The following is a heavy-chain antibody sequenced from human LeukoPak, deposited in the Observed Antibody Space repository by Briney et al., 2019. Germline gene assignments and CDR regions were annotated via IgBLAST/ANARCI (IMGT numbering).Heavy chain of an antibody. J-gene: IGHJ4*02. CDR1: GFTVSSNY. CDR3: ARGLYINSWYGAY. D-gene: IGHD6-13*01. V-gene: IGHV3-66*02. CDR2: IYSDGST. Sequence: GGSLRLSCAASGFTVSSNYMSWVRQAPGKGLEWVSVIYSDGSTYYTDSVKGRFTISRDNSKNTLYLQMNSLRVEDTAVYYCARGLYINSWYGAYWGQGTLVTVSS.